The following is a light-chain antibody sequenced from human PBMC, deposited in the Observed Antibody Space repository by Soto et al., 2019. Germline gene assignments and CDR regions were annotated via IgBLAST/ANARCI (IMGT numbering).Light chain of an antibody. CDR2: AAS. CDR1: QGISSY. V-gene: IGKV1-8*01. Sequence: AIRMTQSPSSFSASTGDRVTITCRASQGISSYLAWYQQKPGKAPKLLIYAASTLQSGVPSRFSGSGSGTDLTLTICCLQSEDFATYYCQQYYRYPPPTFGGGTKVEIK. CDR3: QQYYRYPPPT. J-gene: IGKJ4*01.